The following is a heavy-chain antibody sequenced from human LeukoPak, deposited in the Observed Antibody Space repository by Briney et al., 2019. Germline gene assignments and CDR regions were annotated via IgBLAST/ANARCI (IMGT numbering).Heavy chain of an antibody. CDR1: DFSFITYA. CDR3: ARDLGTTVTTYLDY. V-gene: IGHV3-21*01. Sequence: GGSLRLSCAASDFSFITYAMSWVRQAPGKGLEWVSTISGGGDAIYYADSVKGRFTISRDNAKNSLYLQMNSLRAEDTAVYYCARDLGTTVTTYLDYWGQGALVTVSS. D-gene: IGHD4-17*01. J-gene: IGHJ4*02. CDR2: ISGGGDAI.